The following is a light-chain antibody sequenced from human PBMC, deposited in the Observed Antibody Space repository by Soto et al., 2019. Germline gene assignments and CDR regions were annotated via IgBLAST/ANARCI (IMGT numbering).Light chain of an antibody. V-gene: IGLV2-14*01. CDR2: DVS. CDR3: SSYTSSSTGGV. Sequence: QSALTQPASVSGSPGQSITISCTGTSSDVGGYNYVSWYQQHPGKAPKLMIYDVSNRPSGVSNRFSGSKSGNTASLTISGLQAEEGADYYCSSYTSSSTGGVFGGGTKLTVL. CDR1: SSDVGGYNY. J-gene: IGLJ2*01.